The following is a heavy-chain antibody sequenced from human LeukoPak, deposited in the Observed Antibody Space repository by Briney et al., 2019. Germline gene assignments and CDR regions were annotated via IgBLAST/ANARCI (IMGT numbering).Heavy chain of an antibody. D-gene: IGHD6-13*01. CDR3: ARSGYSSSWPFDY. CDR2: ISSSSSTI. Sequence: GGSLRLSCAASGFTFSGYSINWVRQAPGKGLEWVSYISSSSSTIYYADSVKGRFTISRDNAKNSLYLQMNSLRAEDTAVYYCARSGYSSSWPFDYWGQGTLVTVSS. J-gene: IGHJ4*02. V-gene: IGHV3-48*04. CDR1: GFTFSGYS.